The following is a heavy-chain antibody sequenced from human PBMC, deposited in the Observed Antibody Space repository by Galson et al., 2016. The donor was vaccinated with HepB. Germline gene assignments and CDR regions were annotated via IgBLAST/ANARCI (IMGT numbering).Heavy chain of an antibody. J-gene: IGHJ4*02. D-gene: IGHD3-22*01. V-gene: IGHV1-24*01. CDR2: FDPDGSET. Sequence: SVKVSCKVSGSTLTELSIHWVRQPPGKGLEWMGGFDPDGSETIYAPNFQGRVTMTEDTSTDTAYLELSSLRAEDTAVYYCATDRVAYYDDGGYYSLLDYWGQGTLVTDSS. CDR3: ATDRVAYYDDGGYYSLLDY. CDR1: GSTLTELS.